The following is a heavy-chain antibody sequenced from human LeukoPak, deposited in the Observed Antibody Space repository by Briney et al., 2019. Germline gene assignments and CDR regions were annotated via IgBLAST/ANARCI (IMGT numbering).Heavy chain of an antibody. Sequence: GASVEVSCKASGYTFTGYYMHWVRQAPGQGLEWMGWINLNSGGTKYAQKFQGWVTMTRDTSISTAYMEVSRLRSDDTAVYYCARDSSTVTTPYFDYWGQGTPVTVSS. D-gene: IGHD4-17*01. V-gene: IGHV1-2*04. CDR2: INLNSGGT. CDR1: GYTFTGYY. J-gene: IGHJ4*02. CDR3: ARDSSTVTTPYFDY.